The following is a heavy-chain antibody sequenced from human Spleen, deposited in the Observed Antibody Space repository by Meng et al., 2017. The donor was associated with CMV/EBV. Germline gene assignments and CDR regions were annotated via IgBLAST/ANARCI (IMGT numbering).Heavy chain of an antibody. CDR3: ARVSSSRGGYFDY. J-gene: IGHJ4*02. Sequence: AASGFTFSSYSMHWVRQAPGKGLEWVSVIYSGGSTYYADSVKGRFTVSRDNSKNTLYLQMNSLRAEDTAVYYCARVSSSRGGYFDYWGQGTLVTVSS. V-gene: IGHV3-53*01. D-gene: IGHD6-6*01. CDR1: GFTFSSYS. CDR2: IYSGGST.